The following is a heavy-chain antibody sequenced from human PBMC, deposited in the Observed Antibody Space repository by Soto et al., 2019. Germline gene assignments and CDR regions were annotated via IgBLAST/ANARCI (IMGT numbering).Heavy chain of an antibody. D-gene: IGHD3-22*01. CDR1: GFTFSSYS. CDR3: ARVYYDSSGFLDY. V-gene: IGHV3-48*02. J-gene: IGHJ4*02. CDR2: ISSSSSTI. Sequence: GGSLRLSCAASGFTFSSYSMNWVRQAPGKGLEWVSYISSSSSTIYYAACVKGRFTISRDNAKNSLYLQMNSLRDEDTAVYYCARVYYDSSGFLDYWGQGTLVTVSS.